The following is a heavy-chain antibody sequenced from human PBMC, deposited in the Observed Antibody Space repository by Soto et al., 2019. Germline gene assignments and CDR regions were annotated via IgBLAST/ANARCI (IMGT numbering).Heavy chain of an antibody. CDR1: GFTFSSYA. V-gene: IGHV3-30-3*01. CDR3: ARADRDGYTYGDY. J-gene: IGHJ4*02. CDR2: ISYDGSNK. D-gene: IGHD5-12*01. Sequence: QVQLVESGGGVVQPGRSLRLSCAASGFTFSSYAMHWVRQAPGKGLDWVAVISYDGSNKYYADSVKGRFTISRDNSKNTLYRQMHSLRADATAIYYLARADRDGYTYGDYWGQGSLVSASS.